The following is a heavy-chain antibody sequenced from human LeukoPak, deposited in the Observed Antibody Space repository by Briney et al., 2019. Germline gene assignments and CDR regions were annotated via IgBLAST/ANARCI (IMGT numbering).Heavy chain of an antibody. D-gene: IGHD3-10*01. Sequence: PSETLSLTCTVSSDSISSYYWSWIRQPPGKGLEWIGYIYYSGSTNYNPSLKSRVTISVDTSKNQFSLKLSSVTAAGTAVYYCARHWGPYGSGSYNGYWGQGTLVTVSS. CDR3: ARHWGPYGSGSYNGY. V-gene: IGHV4-59*08. CDR2: IYYSGST. CDR1: SDSISSYY. J-gene: IGHJ4*02.